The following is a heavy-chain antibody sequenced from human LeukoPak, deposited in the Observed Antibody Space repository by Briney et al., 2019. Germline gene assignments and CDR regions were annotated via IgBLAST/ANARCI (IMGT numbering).Heavy chain of an antibody. Sequence: GGSLRLSCAASGFTFSSYAMSWVRQAPGKGLEWVSAISGSGGSTYYADSVRGRSTISRDNSKNTLYLQMNSLRAEDTAVYYCAKVSVIVVVVAANDYWGQGTLVTVSS. V-gene: IGHV3-23*01. CDR3: AKVSVIVVVVAANDY. CDR1: GFTFSSYA. CDR2: ISGSGGST. J-gene: IGHJ4*02. D-gene: IGHD2-15*01.